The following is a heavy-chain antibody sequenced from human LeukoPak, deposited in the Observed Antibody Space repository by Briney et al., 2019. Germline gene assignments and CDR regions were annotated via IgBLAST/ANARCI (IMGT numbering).Heavy chain of an antibody. CDR2: IYYSGST. Sequence: PGGSLRLSCAASGFTFRDFYMTWIRQAPGKGLEWIGSIYYSGSTYYNPSLKSRVTISVDTSNKQFSLKLSSMTAADTAVYYCARGITIRGRDYFDYWGQGTLVTVSS. CDR1: GFTFRDFY. D-gene: IGHD3-16*01. V-gene: IGHV4-38-2*01. J-gene: IGHJ4*02. CDR3: ARGITIRGRDYFDY.